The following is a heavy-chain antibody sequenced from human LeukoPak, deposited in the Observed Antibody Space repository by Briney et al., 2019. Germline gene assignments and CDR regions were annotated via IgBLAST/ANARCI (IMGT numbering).Heavy chain of an antibody. CDR1: GFTFSSYA. V-gene: IGHV3-23*01. Sequence: GGSLRLSCAASGFTFSSYAMSWVRQAPGKGLEWVSAISGSGGSTYYADSVKGRFTISRDNSKNTLYLQMNSLRAEDTAVYYCAKDTQWWFGESLSPGDYWGQGTLVTVSS. CDR2: ISGSGGST. D-gene: IGHD3-10*01. J-gene: IGHJ4*02. CDR3: AKDTQWWFGESLSPGDY.